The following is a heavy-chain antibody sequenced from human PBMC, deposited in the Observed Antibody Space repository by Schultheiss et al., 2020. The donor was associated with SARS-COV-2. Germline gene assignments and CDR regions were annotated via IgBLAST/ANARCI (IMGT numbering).Heavy chain of an antibody. CDR2: IYPDGGT. CDR3: ARGITPSLYYYYYYMDV. J-gene: IGHJ6*03. CDR1: GFTFSSYG. Sequence: GGSLRLSCAASGFTFSSYGMHWVRQAPGKGLQWVSIIYPDGGTFYADSLWGRFTISRDNSKNTLYLQMNSLRAEDTAVYYCARGITPSLYYYYYYMDVWGKGTTVTVSS. V-gene: IGHV3-NL1*01. D-gene: IGHD3-16*01.